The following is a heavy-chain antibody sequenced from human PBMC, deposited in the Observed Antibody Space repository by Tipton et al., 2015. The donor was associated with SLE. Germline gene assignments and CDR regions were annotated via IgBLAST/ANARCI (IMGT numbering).Heavy chain of an antibody. J-gene: IGHJ3*02. CDR3: AKGDAFDI. V-gene: IGHV3-9*01. CDR1: GFIFYDYA. CDR2: ITWNSGFT. Sequence: RSLRLSCVASGFIFYDYAMHWVRQVPGKGLEYVSGITWNSGFTGYAGSVRGRFTISRDNAKSSLYLQMNSLRAEDTALYYCAKGDAFDIWGQGTVVTVSS.